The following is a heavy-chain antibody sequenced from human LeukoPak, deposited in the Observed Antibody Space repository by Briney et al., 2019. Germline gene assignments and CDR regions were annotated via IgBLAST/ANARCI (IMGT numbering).Heavy chain of an antibody. V-gene: IGHV4-59*08. Sequence: SETLSLTCTVSGVSINSHYWSWIRQSPGKGLEWIAYGHYSGTTNYNPSLKSRVTISVDASKNQFSLKLTSVSAADTAMYYCARHGTGTGYPLDYWGLGTLVTVSS. CDR2: GHYSGTT. CDR3: ARHGTGTGYPLDY. J-gene: IGHJ4*02. D-gene: IGHD3/OR15-3a*01. CDR1: GVSINSHY.